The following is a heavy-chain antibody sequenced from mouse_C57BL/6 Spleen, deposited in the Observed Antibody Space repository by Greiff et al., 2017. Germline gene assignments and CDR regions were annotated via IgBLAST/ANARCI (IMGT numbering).Heavy chain of an antibody. CDR1: GYTFTDYY. CDR3: ARTRGDWYFDV. Sequence: VQLQQSGPVLVKPGASVKMSCKASGYTFTDYYMNWVKQSPGKRLEWIGVINPYNGGTSYNQKFKGKATLTVDKSSSTAYMELNSLTSEDSAVYYCARTRGDWYFDVWGTGTTVTVAS. CDR2: INPYNGGT. J-gene: IGHJ1*03. V-gene: IGHV1-19*01.